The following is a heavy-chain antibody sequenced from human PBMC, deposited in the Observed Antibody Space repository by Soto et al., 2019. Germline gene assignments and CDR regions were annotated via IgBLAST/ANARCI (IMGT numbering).Heavy chain of an antibody. CDR2: IWYDGSNK. CDR3: ARGTLDYDILTGTDDY. D-gene: IGHD3-9*01. CDR1: GFTFSSYG. J-gene: IGHJ4*02. Sequence: QVQLVESGGGVVQPGRSLRLSCAASGFTFSSYGMHWVRQAPGKGLEWVAVIWYDGSNKYYADSVKGRFTISRDNSKNTLYLQMNSLRAEDTAVYYCARGTLDYDILTGTDDYWGQGTLVTVSS. V-gene: IGHV3-33*01.